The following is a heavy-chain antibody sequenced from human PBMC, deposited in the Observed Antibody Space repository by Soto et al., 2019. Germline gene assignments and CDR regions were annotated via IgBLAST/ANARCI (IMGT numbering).Heavy chain of an antibody. CDR1: GFTFSSYS. D-gene: IGHD3-10*01. Sequence: GGSLRLSCAASGFTFSSYSMNWVRQAPGKGLEWVSSISSSSSYIYYADSVKGRFTFSRDNAKNTLYLQMNSLKAEDTAVYYCARDRGKKYFDYWGQGTQVTVSS. V-gene: IGHV3-21*01. CDR3: ARDRGKKYFDY. CDR2: ISSSSSYI. J-gene: IGHJ4*02.